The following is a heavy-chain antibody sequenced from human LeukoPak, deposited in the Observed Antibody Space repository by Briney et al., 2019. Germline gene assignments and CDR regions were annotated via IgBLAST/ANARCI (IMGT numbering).Heavy chain of an antibody. V-gene: IGHV3-23*01. CDR3: ARGIDEHSYGPWGY. CDR2: ISDSAGTT. D-gene: IGHD1-26*01. CDR1: GFTFSSYG. Sequence: GGSLRLSCAASGFTFSSYGMSWVRQAPGKGLEWVSGISDSAGTTNYADSVKGRFSASRDNSKNTLFLQMNSLRDEDTAVYYCARGIDEHSYGPWGYWGQGTLVTVSS. J-gene: IGHJ4*02.